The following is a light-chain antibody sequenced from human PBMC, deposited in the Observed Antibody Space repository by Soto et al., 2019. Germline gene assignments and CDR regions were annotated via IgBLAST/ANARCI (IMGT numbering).Light chain of an antibody. Sequence: QSVLTQPASVSGSPGQSITISCTGTSSDVGGYNYVSWYQQHPGKAPKLMIYDVSNRPSGVAYRFSGYKTGYTASLPISGLQAEDEADYYCSSYTSSSVVFGGGTKLTVL. V-gene: IGLV2-14*01. CDR2: DVS. CDR3: SSYTSSSVV. J-gene: IGLJ2*01. CDR1: SSDVGGYNY.